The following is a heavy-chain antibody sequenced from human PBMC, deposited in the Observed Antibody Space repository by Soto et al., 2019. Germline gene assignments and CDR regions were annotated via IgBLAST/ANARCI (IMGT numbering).Heavy chain of an antibody. CDR3: GRGSGWYEY. J-gene: IGHJ4*02. CDR2: ISYDGSNK. Sequence: PGGSLRLSCAASGFTFSSYAMHWVRQAPGKGLEWVAVISYDGSNKYYADSVKGRFTISRDNSKNTLYLQMNSLRAEDTAGYYCGRGSGWYEYWGQGTLVTVSS. V-gene: IGHV3-30-3*01. CDR1: GFTFSSYA. D-gene: IGHD6-19*01.